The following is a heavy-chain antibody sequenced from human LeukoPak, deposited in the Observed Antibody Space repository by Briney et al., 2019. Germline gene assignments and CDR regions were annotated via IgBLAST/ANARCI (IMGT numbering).Heavy chain of an antibody. J-gene: IGHJ3*02. CDR1: GGSISSYY. D-gene: IGHD3-22*01. V-gene: IGHV4-59*08. CDR3: ARQIQTYYYDSSGYYADDAFDI. Sequence: SETLSLTCTVSGGSISSYYWSWIRQPPGKGLEWIGSFYYSGNTNYNPSLKSRVTISVDTSKNQFSLKLSSVTAADTAVYYCARQIQTYYYDSSGYYADDAFDIWGQGTMVTVSS. CDR2: FYYSGNT.